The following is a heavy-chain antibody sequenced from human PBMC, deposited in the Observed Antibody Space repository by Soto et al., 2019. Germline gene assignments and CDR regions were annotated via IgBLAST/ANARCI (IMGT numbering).Heavy chain of an antibody. D-gene: IGHD6-13*01. CDR2: IYYSGST. CDR1: GPISSGGYY. J-gene: IGHJ4*02. Sequence: GPISSGGYYWSWIRQHPGKGLGWIGYIYYSGSTYYNPSLKSRVTISVDTSKDQFSLKLSSVTAADTAVYYCARVSGIAAAGTGEYYFDYWGQGTLVTVSS. CDR3: ARVSGIAAAGTGEYYFDY. V-gene: IGHV4-31*02.